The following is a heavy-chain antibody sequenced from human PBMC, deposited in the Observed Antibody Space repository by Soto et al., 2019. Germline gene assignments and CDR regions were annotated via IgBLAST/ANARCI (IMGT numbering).Heavy chain of an antibody. V-gene: IGHV3-23*01. CDR1: GFTISSYA. CDR2: ISGSGGST. CDR3: AKGGTRIAAAGTWFDP. D-gene: IGHD6-13*01. J-gene: IGHJ5*02. Sequence: EVQLLESGGGLVQPGGSLRLSCAASGFTISSYAMSWVRQAPGKGLEWVSAISGSGGSTYYADSVKGRFTISRDNSKNTLYLQMNSLRAEDTAVYYCAKGGTRIAAAGTWFDPWGQGTLVTVSS.